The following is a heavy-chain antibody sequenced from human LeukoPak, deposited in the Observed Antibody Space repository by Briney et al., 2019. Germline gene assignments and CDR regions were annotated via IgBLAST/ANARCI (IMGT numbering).Heavy chain of an antibody. J-gene: IGHJ4*02. CDR2: ISSSSSTI. Sequence: GGSLRLSCAASGFTFSSYSMNWVRQAPGKGLEWVSYISSSSSTIYYADSVKGRFTISRDNAKNSLYLQMNSLRAEDTAVYYCARDMTYYDILLNYFDYWAREPWSPSPQ. V-gene: IGHV3-48*04. CDR3: ARDMTYYDILLNYFDY. CDR1: GFTFSSYS. D-gene: IGHD3-9*01.